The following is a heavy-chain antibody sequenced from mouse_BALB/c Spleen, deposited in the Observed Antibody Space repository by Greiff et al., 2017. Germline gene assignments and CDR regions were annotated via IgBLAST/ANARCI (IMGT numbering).Heavy chain of an antibody. D-gene: IGHD2-1*01. V-gene: IGHV5-6-5*01. Sequence: EVQLQESGGGLVKPGGSLKLSCAASGFTFSSYAMSWVRQTPEKRLEWVASISSGGSTYYPDSVKGRFTISRDNARNILYLQMSSLRSEDTAMYYCARVYYGNFYWYFDVWGAGTTVTVSS. CDR2: ISSGGST. J-gene: IGHJ1*01. CDR1: GFTFSSYA. CDR3: ARVYYGNFYWYFDV.